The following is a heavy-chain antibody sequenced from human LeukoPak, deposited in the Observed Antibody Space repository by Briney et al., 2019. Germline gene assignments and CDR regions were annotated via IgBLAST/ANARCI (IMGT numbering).Heavy chain of an antibody. CDR3: ASTPRHDHRAFDF. V-gene: IGHV4-61*02. CDR1: GVSISSYGHY. Sequence: TSQTLSLTCSVSGVSISSYGHYWTWIRQPAGRGLEWIGRIYTSGRTDYNPSLKSRLSISLDTSKNQFSLNLSSVTAADTAVYYCASTPRHDHRAFDFWGQGTMVTISS. CDR2: IYTSGRT. J-gene: IGHJ3*01.